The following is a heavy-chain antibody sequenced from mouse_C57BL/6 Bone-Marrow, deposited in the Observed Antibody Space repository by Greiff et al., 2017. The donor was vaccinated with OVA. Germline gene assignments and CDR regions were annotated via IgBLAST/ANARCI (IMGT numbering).Heavy chain of an antibody. CDR3: TGGSSYGYFDY. CDR1: GFTFSNYW. J-gene: IGHJ2*01. CDR2: IRLKSDNYAT. V-gene: IGHV6-3*01. D-gene: IGHD1-1*01. Sequence: EVMLVESGGGLVQPGGSMKLSCVASGFTFSNYWMNWVRQSPEKGLEWVAQIRLKSDNYATHYAESVKGRFTISRDDSKSSVYLQMNNLRAEDTGIYYCTGGSSYGYFDYWGQGTTLTVSS.